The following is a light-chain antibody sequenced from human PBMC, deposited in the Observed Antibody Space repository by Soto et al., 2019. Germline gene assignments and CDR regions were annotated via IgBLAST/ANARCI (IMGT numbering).Light chain of an antibody. CDR3: EAWDDSLKAVI. CDR2: TNN. J-gene: IGLJ2*01. CDR1: NSNIGSNS. V-gene: IGLV1-44*01. Sequence: QSVLTQPPSVSGTPGQRVTISCSGSNSNIGSNSVNWYQHVPGTAPKLLIHTNNLRPSGIPVRFSGSRSGTSASLDITDLQSEDETEYYCEAWDDSLKAVIFGGGTKLTVL.